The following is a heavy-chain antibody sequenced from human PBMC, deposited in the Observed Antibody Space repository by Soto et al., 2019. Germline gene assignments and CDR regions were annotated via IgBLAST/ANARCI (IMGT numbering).Heavy chain of an antibody. CDR2: IDWDDDK. CDR1: GFSLSTSGMC. CDR3: ALMVGSGSYLYNCFDP. J-gene: IGHJ5*02. V-gene: IGHV2-70*01. D-gene: IGHD3-10*01. Sequence: SCPTLVNPTQTLTLTCTFSGFSLSTSGMCVSWIRQPPGKALEWLALIDWDDDKYYSTSLKTRLTISKDTSKNQVVLTMTNMDPVDTATYYCALMVGSGSYLYNCFDPWGPRTLVTVFS.